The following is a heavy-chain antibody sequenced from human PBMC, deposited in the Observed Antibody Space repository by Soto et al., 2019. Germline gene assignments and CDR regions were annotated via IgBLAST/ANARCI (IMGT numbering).Heavy chain of an antibody. CDR3: AKSLVGFYAFDI. CDR1: GFTFSSYA. CDR2: ISGSGVST. V-gene: IGHV3-23*01. D-gene: IGHD2-8*02. J-gene: IGHJ3*02. Sequence: PGGSLRLSCAASGFTFSSYAMSWFRQAPWKGLEWVSAISGSGVSTYYADSVKGRFTISRDNSKNTLYLQMNSLRAEDTAVYYCAKSLVGFYAFDIWGQGTMVTVSS.